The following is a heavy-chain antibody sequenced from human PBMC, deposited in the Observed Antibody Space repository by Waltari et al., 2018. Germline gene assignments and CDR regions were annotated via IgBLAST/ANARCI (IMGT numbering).Heavy chain of an antibody. CDR1: GDTFGRFA. CDR2: LIPIFGTP. J-gene: IGHJ5*01. V-gene: IGHV1-69*12. CDR3: SRRQIGGPLDP. D-gene: IGHD1-1*01. Sequence: QVHLVPSGAEVKKPGSSVQVSCKASGDTFGRFAIAWVRQAPGQGLEWMGGLIPIFGTPNYAQEFQGRLTITADESANTVYMELGSLRPDDTAVYFCSRRQIGGPLDPWGQGTLVTVSS.